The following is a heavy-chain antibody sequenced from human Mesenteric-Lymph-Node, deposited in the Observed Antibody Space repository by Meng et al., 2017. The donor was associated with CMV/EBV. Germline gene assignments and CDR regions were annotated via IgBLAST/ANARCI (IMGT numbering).Heavy chain of an antibody. CDR3: ARGDDSSGYYSFGIDY. CDR2: IIPIFGTA. J-gene: IGHJ4*02. CDR1: VGTFSSYA. V-gene: IGHV1-69*05. D-gene: IGHD3-22*01. Sequence: SVKVSCKASVGTFSSYAINWVRQAPGQGLEWMGGIIPIFGTANYAQKFQGRVTITTDESTSTAYMELSSLRSEDTAVYYCARGDDSSGYYSFGIDYWGQGTLVTVSS.